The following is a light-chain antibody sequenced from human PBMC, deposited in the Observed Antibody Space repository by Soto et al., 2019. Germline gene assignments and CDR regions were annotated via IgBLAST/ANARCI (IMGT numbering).Light chain of an antibody. CDR1: QTIITF. CDR3: QQSYTTPRT. V-gene: IGKV1-39*01. Sequence: DIQITQSPSSLSASVGDRVTITCRASQTIITFLNWYQQKPGKAPKLLIYAASSLQSGVPSRFSGSGSGTDFTLTISSMQPEDFANYYCQQSYTTPRTFGQGTKVDIK. CDR2: AAS. J-gene: IGKJ1*01.